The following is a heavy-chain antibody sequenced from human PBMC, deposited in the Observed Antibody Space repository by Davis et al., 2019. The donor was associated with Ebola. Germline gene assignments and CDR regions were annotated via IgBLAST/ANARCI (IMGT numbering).Heavy chain of an antibody. CDR3: ARQVLNYYYGMDV. V-gene: IGHV4-34*01. J-gene: IGHJ6*04. CDR2: INHSGST. CDR1: GGSFSGYY. Sequence: MPSETLSLTCAVYGGSFSGYYWSWIRQPPGKGLEWIGEINHSGSTNYNPSLKSRVTISVDTSKNQFSLKLSSVTAADTAVYYCARQVLNYYYGMDVWGKGTTVTVSS.